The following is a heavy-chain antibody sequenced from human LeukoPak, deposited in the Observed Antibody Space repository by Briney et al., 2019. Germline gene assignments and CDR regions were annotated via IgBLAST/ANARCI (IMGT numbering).Heavy chain of an antibody. J-gene: IGHJ4*02. Sequence: SQTLSLTCAISGDNLSNDRAAWNWIRQSPSRGLEWLGRTYYRTKWFNDYARSVEGRITINPDTSKSQFSLHLSSVTAADTAVYYCARHLSGAFQWSPIYYFDYWGQGTLVTVSS. CDR3: ARHLSGAFQWSPIYYFDY. CDR1: GDNLSNDRAA. CDR2: TYYRTKWFN. D-gene: IGHD2-15*01. V-gene: IGHV6-1*01.